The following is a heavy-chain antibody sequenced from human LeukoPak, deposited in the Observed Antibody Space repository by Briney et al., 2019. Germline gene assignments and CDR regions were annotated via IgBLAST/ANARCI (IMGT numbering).Heavy chain of an antibody. CDR3: AKDRSGDFWSGYYHNWFDP. D-gene: IGHD3-3*01. J-gene: IGHJ5*02. CDR1: GFTFGSYA. CDR2: ISGSGGST. Sequence: PGGSLRLSCAASGFTFGSYAMSWVRQAPGKGLEWVSAISGSGGSTYYADSVKGRFTISRDNSKNTLYLQMNSLRAEDTAVYYCAKDRSGDFWSGYYHNWFDPWGQGTLVTVSS. V-gene: IGHV3-23*01.